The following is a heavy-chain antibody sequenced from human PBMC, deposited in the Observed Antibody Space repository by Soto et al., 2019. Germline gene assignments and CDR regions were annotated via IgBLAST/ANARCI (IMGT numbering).Heavy chain of an antibody. D-gene: IGHD2-2*01. CDR1: GGTFSSYA. J-gene: IGHJ6*02. CDR2: IIPIFGTA. Sequence: SVKVSCKASGGTFSSYAISWVRQAPGQGLEWMGGIIPIFGTANYAQKFQGRVTITADKSTSTAYMELSSLRSEDTAVYYCARAGAGYCSSTSCSPIPSYYYGMDVWGQGTTVTVS. CDR3: ARAGAGYCSSTSCSPIPSYYYGMDV. V-gene: IGHV1-69*06.